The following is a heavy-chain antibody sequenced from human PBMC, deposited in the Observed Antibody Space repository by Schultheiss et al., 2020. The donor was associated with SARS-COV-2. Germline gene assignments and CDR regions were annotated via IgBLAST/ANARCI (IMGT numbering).Heavy chain of an antibody. D-gene: IGHD6-13*01. CDR1: GFTFSSYW. CDR3: ARGGFGGIAAAGGYYYYGMDV. Sequence: GGSLRLSCAASGFTFSSYWMSWVRQAPGKGLEWVANIKQDGSEKYYADSVKGRFTISRDNAKNSLYLQMNSLRAEDTAVYYCARGGFGGIAAAGGYYYYGMDVWGQGTTVTVSS. CDR2: IKQDGSEK. J-gene: IGHJ6*02. V-gene: IGHV3-7*01.